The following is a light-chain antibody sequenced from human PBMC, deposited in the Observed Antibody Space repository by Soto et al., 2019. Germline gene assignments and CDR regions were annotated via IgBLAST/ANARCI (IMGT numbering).Light chain of an antibody. Sequence: QSALTQPASVSGSPGQSITISCTGTSSDGGAYNYVSWYQQHPGKAPKPMIYEVSNRPSGVSNRFSGSKSGNTASLTISGLQAEDEADYYCSSYTSSSTLYVFGTGTKLTVL. V-gene: IGLV2-14*01. CDR3: SSYTSSSTLYV. CDR2: EVS. J-gene: IGLJ1*01. CDR1: SSDGGAYNY.